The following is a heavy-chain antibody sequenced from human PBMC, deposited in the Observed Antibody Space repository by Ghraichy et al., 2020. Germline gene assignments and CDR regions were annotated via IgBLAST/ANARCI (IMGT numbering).Heavy chain of an antibody. CDR2: FDPEDGET. Sequence: ASVKVSCKVSGYTLTELSLHWVRQAPGKGLEWMGTFDPEDGETIYAQKFQGRVTMTEDTSTDTAYMELSGLRSEDTAVYYCATTKGAVVAATRFDYWGQGTLVTVSS. CDR1: GYTLTELS. V-gene: IGHV1-24*01. D-gene: IGHD2-15*01. CDR3: ATTKGAVVAATRFDY. J-gene: IGHJ4*02.